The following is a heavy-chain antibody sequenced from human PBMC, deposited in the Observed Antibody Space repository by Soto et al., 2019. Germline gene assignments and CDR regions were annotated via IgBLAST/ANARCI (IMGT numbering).Heavy chain of an antibody. V-gene: IGHV3-15*07. Sequence: GGSLILSCAASGFTFSNAWMNWVRQAPGKGLEWVGRIKSKTDGGTTDYAAPVKGRFTISRDDSKNTLYLQMNSLKTEDTAVYYCSTPNKGVDYYYGMDVWGQGTTVTVSS. CDR3: STPNKGVDYYYGMDV. CDR1: GFTFSNAW. CDR2: IKSKTDGGTT. D-gene: IGHD7-27*01. J-gene: IGHJ6*02.